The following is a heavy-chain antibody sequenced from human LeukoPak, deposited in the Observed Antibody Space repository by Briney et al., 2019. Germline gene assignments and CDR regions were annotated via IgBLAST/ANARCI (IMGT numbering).Heavy chain of an antibody. Sequence: GGSLRLSCAASGFTFSSYSMNWARQAPGKGLEWVSYISSSSSTIYYADSVKGRFTISRDNAKNSLYLQMDSLRAEDTAVYYCARDRGTMLPDYWGQGTLVTVSS. V-gene: IGHV3-48*01. D-gene: IGHD3-10*02. CDR1: GFTFSSYS. J-gene: IGHJ4*02. CDR2: ISSSSSTI. CDR3: ARDRGTMLPDY.